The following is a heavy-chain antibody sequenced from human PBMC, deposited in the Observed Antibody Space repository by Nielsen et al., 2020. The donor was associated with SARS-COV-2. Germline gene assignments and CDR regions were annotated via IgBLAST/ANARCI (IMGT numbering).Heavy chain of an antibody. V-gene: IGHV3-30*04. J-gene: IGHJ4*02. Sequence: GGSLRLSCAASGFTFSSYAMHWVRQAPGKGLEWVAVISYDGSNKYYADSVKGRFTISRDNSKNTLYLQMNSLRAEDTAVYYCARDGYDSITPSHYFDYWGQGTLVTVSS. CDR1: GFTFSSYA. CDR3: ARDGYDSITPSHYFDY. D-gene: IGHD5-18*01. CDR2: ISYDGSNK.